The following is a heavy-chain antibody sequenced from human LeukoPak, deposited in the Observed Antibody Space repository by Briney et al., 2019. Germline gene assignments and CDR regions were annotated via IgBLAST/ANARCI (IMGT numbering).Heavy chain of an antibody. CDR3: ARVHDILTSAMDV. J-gene: IGHJ6*02. CDR2: ISSSTTYI. CDR1: RFTFGTYT. Sequence: GGSLRLSCAASRFTFGTYTMNWVRQAPGKGLEWVSSISSSTTYIYYADSVKGRSTISRDNAKKSLYLQMNSLRAEDTAVYYCARVHDILTSAMDVWGQGTTVTVSS. D-gene: IGHD3-9*01. V-gene: IGHV3-21*01.